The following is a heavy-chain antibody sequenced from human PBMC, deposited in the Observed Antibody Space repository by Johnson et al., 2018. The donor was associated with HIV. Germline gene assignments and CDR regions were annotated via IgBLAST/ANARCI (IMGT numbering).Heavy chain of an antibody. CDR2: ISYDGSNK. J-gene: IGHJ3*02. V-gene: IGHV3-30*03. CDR3: ASKAAGTMHAFDI. Sequence: QVQLVESGGGVVQPGGSLRLSCAASGFTFSSYGMHWVRQAPGKGLEWVAVISYDGSNKYYADSVKGRFTISRDNSKNTLYLQMNSLRAEDTAVYYCASKAAGTMHAFDIWGQGTMVTVSS. D-gene: IGHD6-13*01. CDR1: GFTFSSYG.